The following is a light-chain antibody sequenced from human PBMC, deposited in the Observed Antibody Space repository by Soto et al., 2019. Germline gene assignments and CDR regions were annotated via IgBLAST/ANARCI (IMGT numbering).Light chain of an antibody. V-gene: IGKV3-11*01. CDR3: RQRSNWPLT. CDR2: DAS. J-gene: IGKJ3*01. CDR1: QSVSSY. Sequence: EIVLTQSPATLPLSPGERATLSCRASQSVSSYLAWYQQKPGQAPRLLIYDASNRATGIPARFSGSGSGTDFTLTISSLEPEDFAVYYCRQRSNWPLTFGPGTKVDIK.